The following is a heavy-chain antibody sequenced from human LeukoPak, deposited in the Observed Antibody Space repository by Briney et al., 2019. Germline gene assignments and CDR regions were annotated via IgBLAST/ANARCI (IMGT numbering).Heavy chain of an antibody. Sequence: GGSLRLSCAASGFTFDDYAMHLVRQAPGKGLGWVSGISWNSGSIGYADSVKGRFTISRDNAKNSLYLQMNSLRAEDMALYYCAKGSSSSAGYNWFDPWGQGTLVTVSS. CDR3: AKGSSSSAGYNWFDP. J-gene: IGHJ5*02. V-gene: IGHV3-9*03. CDR2: ISWNSGSI. CDR1: GFTFDDYA. D-gene: IGHD6-6*01.